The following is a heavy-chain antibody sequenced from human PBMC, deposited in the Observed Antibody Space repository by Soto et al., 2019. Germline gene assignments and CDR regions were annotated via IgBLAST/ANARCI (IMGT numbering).Heavy chain of an antibody. J-gene: IGHJ4*02. Sequence: SETLSLTCTVSGGSISSGGYYWSWIRQHPGTGLEWIGHISYSGSTYYNTSLKSRVTISIDTSKSLFSLKLSSVTAADTAVYFCARAYYGDYPYFDYWGQGALVTVSS. CDR3: ARAYYGDYPYFDY. D-gene: IGHD4-17*01. CDR2: ISYSGST. CDR1: GGSISSGGYY. V-gene: IGHV4-30-4*02.